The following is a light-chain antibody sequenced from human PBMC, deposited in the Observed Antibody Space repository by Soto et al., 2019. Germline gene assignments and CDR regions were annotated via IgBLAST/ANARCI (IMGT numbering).Light chain of an antibody. Sequence: EIVLTQFPGTLSLSPGERATLSCRAGQSVASSYLAWFQQKPGQAPRLLIYGASRRATGIPERFSGRGSGTDFILTISRLEPEDFAVYYCQHYGSSPTFGQGAKVEIK. CDR2: GAS. CDR3: QHYGSSPT. CDR1: QSVASSY. J-gene: IGKJ2*01. V-gene: IGKV3-20*01.